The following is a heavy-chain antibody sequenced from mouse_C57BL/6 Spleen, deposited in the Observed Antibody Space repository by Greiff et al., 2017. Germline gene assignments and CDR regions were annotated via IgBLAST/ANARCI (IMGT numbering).Heavy chain of an antibody. D-gene: IGHD1-1*01. CDR2: ISGGGGNT. CDR3: ARSITTVVARDYFDY. Sequence: DVKLVESGGGLVKPGGSLKLSCAASGFTFSSYTMSWVRQTPEKRLEWVATISGGGGNTYYPDSVKGRFTISRDNAKNTLYLQMSSLRSEDTALYYCARSITTVVARDYFDYWGQGTTLTVSS. J-gene: IGHJ2*01. V-gene: IGHV5-9*01. CDR1: GFTFSSYT.